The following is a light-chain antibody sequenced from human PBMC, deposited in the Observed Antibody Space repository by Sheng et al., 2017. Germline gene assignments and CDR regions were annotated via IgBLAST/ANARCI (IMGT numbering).Light chain of an antibody. J-gene: IGKJ5*01. Sequence: DIQMTQSPSSLSASVGDRVTITCQASQDINNYLNWYQQKPGKAPKLLIYDASNLETGAPSRFSGSGSATDFTFTISSLQPEDIATYYCQQYYNFPFTFGLGTRLDIK. V-gene: IGKV1-33*01. CDR1: QDINNY. CDR3: QQYYNFPFT. CDR2: DAS.